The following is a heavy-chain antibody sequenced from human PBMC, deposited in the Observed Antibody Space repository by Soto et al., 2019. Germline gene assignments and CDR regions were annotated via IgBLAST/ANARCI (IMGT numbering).Heavy chain of an antibody. V-gene: IGHV3-21*01. D-gene: IGHD3-10*01. CDR2: ISSSSSYI. CDR1: GFTFSSYS. CDR3: ARGMGWFYFDY. J-gene: IGHJ4*02. Sequence: GGSLRLSCAASGFTFSSYSMNWVRQAPGNGLEWVSSISSSSSYIYYADSVKGRLTISRDNAKNSLYLQMNSLRAEDTAVYYCARGMGWFYFDYWGQGTLVNVSS.